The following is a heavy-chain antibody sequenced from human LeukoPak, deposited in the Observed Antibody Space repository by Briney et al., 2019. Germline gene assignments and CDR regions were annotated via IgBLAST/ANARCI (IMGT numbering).Heavy chain of an antibody. J-gene: IGHJ6*02. D-gene: IGHD1-1*01. V-gene: IGHV3-11*04. CDR1: GLTFSNAW. CDR3: ARGASNWNFDYYGMDV. CDR2: ISSSGSTI. Sequence: GGSLRLSCTASGLTFSNAWMSWVRQAPGKGLEWVSYISSSGSTIYYTDSVKGRFTISRDNAKNSLYLQMNSLRAEDTAVYYCARGASNWNFDYYGMDVWGQGTTVTVSS.